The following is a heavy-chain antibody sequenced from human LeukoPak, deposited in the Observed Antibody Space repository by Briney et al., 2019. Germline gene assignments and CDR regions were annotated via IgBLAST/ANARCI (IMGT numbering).Heavy chain of an antibody. CDR2: IYGGGGT. CDR1: GFTVSSNY. V-gene: IGHV3-66*01. Sequence: GGSLRLSCAASGFTVSSNYMSWVRQAPGKGLEWVSVIYGGGGTYYADSVKGRFTISRDNSKNTMYLQMNTLRAEDTAVYYCASPYCSGDSCYSGYWGQGTLATVSS. D-gene: IGHD2-15*01. J-gene: IGHJ4*02. CDR3: ASPYCSGDSCYSGY.